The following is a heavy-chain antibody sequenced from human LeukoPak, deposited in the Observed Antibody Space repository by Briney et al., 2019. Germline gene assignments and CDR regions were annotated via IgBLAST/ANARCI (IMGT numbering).Heavy chain of an antibody. CDR1: GFSFRTSW. J-gene: IGHJ4*02. D-gene: IGHD3-22*01. V-gene: IGHV3-7*01. CDR2: INPDGSDK. Sequence: GGSLRLSCGASGFSFRTSWLNWVRQAPGKGLEWVASINPDGSDKYSVDSVKGRFTISRDNSKNTLYLQMNSLRAEDTAVYYCAKYGRSHYYDSSGVDYWGQGTLVTVSS. CDR3: AKYGRSHYYDSSGVDY.